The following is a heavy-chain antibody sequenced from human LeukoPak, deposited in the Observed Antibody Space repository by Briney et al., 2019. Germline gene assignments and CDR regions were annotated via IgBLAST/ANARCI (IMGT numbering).Heavy chain of an antibody. CDR1: AFTFKTYT. CDR2: ISTAGNLI. J-gene: IGHJ4*02. Sequence: GGSLRLSCVASAFTFKTYTLNWVRQTPGKGLEWVSYISTAGNLINHADSVRGRFTISRDNAKNSLYLYMSSLTPEDTAVYYCARTVEGHFDFRGQGTLVTVSS. CDR3: ARTVEGHFDF. D-gene: IGHD5-24*01. V-gene: IGHV3-21*01.